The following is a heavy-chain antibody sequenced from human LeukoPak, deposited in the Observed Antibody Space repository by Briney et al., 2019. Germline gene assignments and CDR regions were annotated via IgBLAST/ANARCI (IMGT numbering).Heavy chain of an antibody. D-gene: IGHD1-26*01. J-gene: IGHJ4*02. CDR3: ARDGSPNYGYYAFFDN. CDR1: GFTFSGHS. Sequence: GGSLRLSCATSGFTFSGHSMSWARQAPGKGLEWVSSITSTATHTYYADSVKGRFTISRDNAKNSLILQTSSLTVADTGIYYCARDGSPNYGYYAFFDNWGQGTLVTVSS. V-gene: IGHV3-21*01. CDR2: ITSTATHT.